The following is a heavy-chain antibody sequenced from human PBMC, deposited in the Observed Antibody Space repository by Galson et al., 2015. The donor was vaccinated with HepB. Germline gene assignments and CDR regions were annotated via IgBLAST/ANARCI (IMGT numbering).Heavy chain of an antibody. CDR2: VNPSNGNT. Sequence: SVKVSCKASGYNFDSYDISWLRQAPGQGLEWMGWVNPSNGNTKYGQKFPGRVTMTTDTATGTGYMELRSLRYDDTAVYYCARGSVVLWNWSQGTQVTVPP. V-gene: IGHV1-18*01. CDR1: GYNFDSYD. CDR3: ARGSVVLWN. D-gene: IGHD2-8*02. J-gene: IGHJ4*02.